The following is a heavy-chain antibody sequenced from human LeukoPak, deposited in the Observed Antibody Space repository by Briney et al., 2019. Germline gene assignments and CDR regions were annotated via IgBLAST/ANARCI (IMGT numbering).Heavy chain of an antibody. CDR3: ARPRRGYFQH. V-gene: IGHV4-34*01. CDR1: GGSLSGYY. CDR2: INHSGST. J-gene: IGHJ1*01. Sequence: SETLSLTCAVYGGSLSGYYWSWIRQPPGKGLEWIGEINHSGSTNYNPSLKSRVTISVDTSKNQFSLKLSSVTAADTAVYYCARPRRGYFQHWGQGTLLTVSS.